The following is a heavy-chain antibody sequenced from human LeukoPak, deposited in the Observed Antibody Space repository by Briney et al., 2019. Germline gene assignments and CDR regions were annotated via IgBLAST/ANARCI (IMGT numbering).Heavy chain of an antibody. D-gene: IGHD6-19*01. CDR1: GFTFSSYA. V-gene: IGHV3-23*01. Sequence: GGSLRLSCAASGFTFSSYAMSWVRQAPGKELEWVSAISGSGGSTYYADSVKGRFTISRDNSKNTLYLQMNSLRAEDTAVYYCAKVIFRIAVAGPALDYWGQGTLVTVSS. CDR2: ISGSGGST. J-gene: IGHJ4*02. CDR3: AKVIFRIAVAGPALDY.